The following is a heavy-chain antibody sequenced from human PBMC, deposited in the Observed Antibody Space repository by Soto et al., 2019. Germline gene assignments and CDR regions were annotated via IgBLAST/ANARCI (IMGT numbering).Heavy chain of an antibody. CDR3: ARDRPAFKSFGSGMDV. Sequence: QVQLQESGPGLVKPSQTLSLTCSVSGGAINNRDYYWSWIRQHPGKGLEWIGNIFYSGSTDYNPSLKGRHTISIDTSKNEFSLKLTSVTAADTAVYYCARDRPAFKSFGSGMDVWGQGTTVTVSS. D-gene: IGHD3-16*01. V-gene: IGHV4-31*03. J-gene: IGHJ6*02. CDR1: GGAINNRDYY. CDR2: IFYSGST.